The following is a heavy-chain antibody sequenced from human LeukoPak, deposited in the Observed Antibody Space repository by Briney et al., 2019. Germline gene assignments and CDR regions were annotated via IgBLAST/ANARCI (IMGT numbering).Heavy chain of an antibody. J-gene: IGHJ4*02. CDR3: ARALQDCSSTSCPFDY. CDR1: GYTFTSYG. D-gene: IGHD2-2*01. V-gene: IGHV1-69*05. CDR2: IIPIFGTA. Sequence: SVKVSCKASGYTFTSYGISWVRQAPGQGLEWMGGIIPIFGTANYAQKFQGRVTITTDEFTSTAYMEVSSLRSEDTAVYYCARALQDCSSTSCPFDYWGQGTLVTVSS.